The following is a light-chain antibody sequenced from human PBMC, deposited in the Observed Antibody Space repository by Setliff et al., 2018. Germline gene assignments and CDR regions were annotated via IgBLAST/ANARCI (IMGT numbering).Light chain of an antibody. V-gene: IGLV2-14*01. CDR2: DVS. J-gene: IGLJ1*01. CDR1: SGDVGGYNY. Sequence: QSALAQPASVSGSPGQSITISCTGTSGDVGGYNYVSWYQQHPGKAPKLMIYDVSKRPSGVSNRFSGSKSGNTASLTISGLQAEDEADYYCSSYTSSSTFVFGTGTKPPS. CDR3: SSYTSSSTFV.